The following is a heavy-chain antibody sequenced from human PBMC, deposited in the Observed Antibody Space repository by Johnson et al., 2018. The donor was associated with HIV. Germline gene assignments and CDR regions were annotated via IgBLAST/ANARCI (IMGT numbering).Heavy chain of an antibody. D-gene: IGHD6-19*01. V-gene: IGHV3-20*04. CDR3: VRDPHSSGWVDAFDI. Sequence: VQLVESGGGVVRPGGSLRLSCAASGFIFDDYGMSWVRQAPGKGLEWVSGINWNGGSTYYADSVKGRFTISRDDSKNTLYLQMNSLRVEDTALYYCVRDPHSSGWVDAFDIWGQGTMVTVSS. CDR2: INWNGGST. CDR1: GFIFDDYG. J-gene: IGHJ3*02.